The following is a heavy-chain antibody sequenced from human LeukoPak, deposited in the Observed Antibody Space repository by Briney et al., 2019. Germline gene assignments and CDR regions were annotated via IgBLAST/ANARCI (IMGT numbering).Heavy chain of an antibody. V-gene: IGHV3-23*01. CDR1: GFTFSSYA. CDR3: AKGIAAAGFFDY. Sequence: GGSLRLSCAASGFTFSSYAMTWVRQAPGKGLHWVSAISGSGGRTYFADSVMGRFTISRDNSKNTLYLQMNSLKVEDTAVYYCAKGIAAAGFFDYWGQGTLVTVSS. J-gene: IGHJ4*02. CDR2: ISGSGGRT. D-gene: IGHD6-13*01.